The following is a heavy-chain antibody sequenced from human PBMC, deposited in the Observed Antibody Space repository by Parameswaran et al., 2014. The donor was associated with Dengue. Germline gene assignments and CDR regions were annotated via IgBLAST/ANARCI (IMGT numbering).Heavy chain of an antibody. V-gene: IGHV2-70*01. CDR2: IDWDDDK. CDR3: ARGRRAGYSGVPYYFDY. J-gene: IGHJ4*02. D-gene: IGHD5-18*01. Sequence: ARWIRQPPGKALEWLALIDWDDDKYYSTSLKTRLTISKDTSKNQVVLTMTNMDPVDTATYYCARGRRAGYSGVPYYFDYWGQGTLVTVSS.